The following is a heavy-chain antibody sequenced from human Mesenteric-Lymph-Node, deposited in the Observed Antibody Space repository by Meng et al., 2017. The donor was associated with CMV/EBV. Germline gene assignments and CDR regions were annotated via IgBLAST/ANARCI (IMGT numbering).Heavy chain of an antibody. V-gene: IGHV5-51*01. D-gene: IGHD5-12*01. CDR1: RYSFTSYW. CDR3: VRAGRWMVATSYFDY. Sequence: GESLKISCKGSRYSFTSYWIGWVRQMPGKGLEWMGIIYPGDSDTRYSPSFQGQVTISADKSISTAYLQWNTLKASDTAMYYCVRAGRWMVATSYFDYWGQGTLVTVSS. J-gene: IGHJ4*02. CDR2: IYPGDSDT.